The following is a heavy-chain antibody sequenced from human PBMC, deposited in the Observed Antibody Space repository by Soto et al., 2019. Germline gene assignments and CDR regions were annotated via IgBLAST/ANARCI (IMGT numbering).Heavy chain of an antibody. CDR3: AKDRDSSGYYLTDY. J-gene: IGHJ4*02. Sequence: EVQLLESGGGLVQPGGSLRLSCAASGFTFSSYAMSWVRQAPGKGLEWVSAISGSGGSTYYEDSVKGRFTISRDNSKNTLYLQMNSLRAEDTAVYYCAKDRDSSGYYLTDYWGQGTLVTVSS. D-gene: IGHD3-22*01. CDR1: GFTFSSYA. V-gene: IGHV3-23*01. CDR2: ISGSGGST.